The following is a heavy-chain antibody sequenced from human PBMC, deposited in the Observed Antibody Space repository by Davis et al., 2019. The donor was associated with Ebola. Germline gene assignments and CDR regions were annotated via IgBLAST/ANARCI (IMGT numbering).Heavy chain of an antibody. J-gene: IGHJ4*02. D-gene: IGHD2-2*01. V-gene: IGHV3-7*03. Sequence: GESLKISCAASGFMFSSYAMSWVRQAPGKGLEWVANIRQDGGETYYADSVKGRFAISRDNAKNSLYLQMNSLRAEDTAIYYCARDAVPAAQDYWGQGTLVTVSS. CDR1: GFMFSSYA. CDR2: IRQDGGET. CDR3: ARDAVPAAQDY.